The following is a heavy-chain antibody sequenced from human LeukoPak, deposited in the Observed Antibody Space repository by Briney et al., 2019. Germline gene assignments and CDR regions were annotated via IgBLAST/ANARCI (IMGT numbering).Heavy chain of an antibody. J-gene: IGHJ4*02. CDR3: ARDGGIAVAGTLFYFDY. CDR2: MIASGGSP. D-gene: IGHD6-19*01. CDR1: GFTFSNYA. V-gene: IGHV3-23*01. Sequence: GGSLRLSCAASGFTFSNYAMSWVRQAPGKGLDWVSAMIASGGSPAYADSVKGRFTISRDNSKNTLYLQMNSLRAEDTAVYYCARDGGIAVAGTLFYFDYWGQGTLVTVSS.